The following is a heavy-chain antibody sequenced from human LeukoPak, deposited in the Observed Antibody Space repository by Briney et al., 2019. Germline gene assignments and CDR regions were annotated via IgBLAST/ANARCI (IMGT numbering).Heavy chain of an antibody. D-gene: IGHD5-18*01. CDR2: ISYDGSNK. V-gene: IGHV3-30*18. J-gene: IGHJ6*03. Sequence: GGSLRLSCAASGFTFSSYGMHWVRQAPGKGLEWVAVISYDGSNKYYADSVKGRFTISRDNSKNTLYLQMNSLRAEDTAVYHCAKVRGYSYGRPDGYMDVWGKGTTVTVSS. CDR1: GFTFSSYG. CDR3: AKVRGYSYGRPDGYMDV.